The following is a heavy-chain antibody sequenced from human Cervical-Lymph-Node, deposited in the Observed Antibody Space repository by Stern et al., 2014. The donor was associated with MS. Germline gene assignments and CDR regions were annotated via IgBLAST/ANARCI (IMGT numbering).Heavy chain of an antibody. CDR3: AHSRVKYCRGGTCYSSLFDY. D-gene: IGHD2-15*01. CDR1: GFSVTTAGVG. V-gene: IGHV2-5*02. CDR2: IYWDDDK. J-gene: IGHJ4*02. Sequence: QVTLKESGPTLVKPTQTVTLTCTLSGFSVTTAGVGVGWIRQPPGTALEWLALIYWDDDKLYSPSLKNRLTITKDTSKNQVVLTMTNVDPVDTATYYCAHSRVKYCRGGTCYSSLFDYWGQGTLVTVSS.